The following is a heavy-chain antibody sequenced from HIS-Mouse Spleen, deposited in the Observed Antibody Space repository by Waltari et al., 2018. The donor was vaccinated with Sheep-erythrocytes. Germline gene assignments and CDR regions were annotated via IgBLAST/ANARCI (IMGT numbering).Heavy chain of an antibody. CDR1: GFIFSSYS. CDR2: ISSSSSYI. V-gene: IGHV3-21*01. Sequence: EVQLVVSGGGLVKAGGSLRLSCAASGFIFSSYSMNWARQAPGKGLEWVSSISSSSSYIYYADSVKGRFTISRDNAKNSLYLQMNSLRAEDTAVYYCARDSTSDAFDIWGQGTMVTVSS. J-gene: IGHJ3*02. D-gene: IGHD6-6*01. CDR3: ARDSTSDAFDI.